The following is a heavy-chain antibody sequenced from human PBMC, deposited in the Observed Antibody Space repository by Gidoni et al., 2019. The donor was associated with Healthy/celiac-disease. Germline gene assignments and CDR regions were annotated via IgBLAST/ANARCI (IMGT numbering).Heavy chain of an antibody. D-gene: IGHD3-10*01. V-gene: IGHV1-46*03. Sequence: QVQLVQSGAAVKKPGASVKVSCRASGYPFTTYYMHWVRQAPGQGLEWMGIINPSGGSTSYAQKFQGRVTMTRDTSTSTVYMELSSLRSEDTAVYYCARDSAMVRVHANYYGMDVWGQGTTVTVSS. CDR2: INPSGGST. J-gene: IGHJ6*02. CDR1: GYPFTTYY. CDR3: ARDSAMVRVHANYYGMDV.